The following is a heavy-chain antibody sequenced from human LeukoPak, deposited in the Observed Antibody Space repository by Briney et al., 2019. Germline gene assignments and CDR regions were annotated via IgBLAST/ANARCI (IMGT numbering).Heavy chain of an antibody. CDR1: GYTFTGYY. Sequence: ASVKVSCKASGYTFTGYYMHWVRQAPGQGLEWMGWINPNSGGTNYAQKFQGRVTMTRDTSISTAYMELSRLRSDDTAVYYCAREFKRDRYSGYYYYYYYMDVWGKGTTVTVSS. CDR2: INPNSGGT. J-gene: IGHJ6*03. V-gene: IGHV1-2*02. D-gene: IGHD5-12*01. CDR3: AREFKRDRYSGYYYYYYYMDV.